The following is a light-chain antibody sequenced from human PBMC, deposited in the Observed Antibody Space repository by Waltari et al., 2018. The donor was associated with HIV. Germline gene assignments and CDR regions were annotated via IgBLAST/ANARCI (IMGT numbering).Light chain of an antibody. CDR3: QQSHSPPYD. CDR1: QSISTY. Sequence: DIQVNQFPSSLSATIGDRVSFTCQTSQSISTYVNWFQYRPGRAPRLLIFAASNSQSAVPSRFRGSGSGTLFTLTISSLQPEDIATYYCQQSHSPPYDFGQGTKVDI. CDR2: AAS. V-gene: IGKV1-39*01. J-gene: IGKJ2*01.